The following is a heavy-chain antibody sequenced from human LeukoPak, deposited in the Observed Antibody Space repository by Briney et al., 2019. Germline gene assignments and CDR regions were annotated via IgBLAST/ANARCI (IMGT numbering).Heavy chain of an antibody. V-gene: IGHV2-70*11. CDR1: GFSLSTSGMC. D-gene: IGHD4-17*01. Sequence: SGPALVKPTQTLTLTCTFSGFSLSTSGMCVSWIRQPPGKALEWLARIDWDDDKYHSTSLKTRLTISKDTSKNQVVLTMTNMDPVDTATYYCARISTVTTWFDYWGQGTLVTVSS. CDR2: IDWDDDK. J-gene: IGHJ4*02. CDR3: ARISTVTTWFDY.